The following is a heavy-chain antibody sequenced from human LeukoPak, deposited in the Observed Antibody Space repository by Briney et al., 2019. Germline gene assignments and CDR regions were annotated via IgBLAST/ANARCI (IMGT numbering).Heavy chain of an antibody. CDR1: GGSISSYY. J-gene: IGHJ4*02. V-gene: IGHV4-59*01. Sequence: PSETLSLTCTGSGGSISSYYWSWIRQPPGKGLEWIGYIYYSGSTNYKPALKSRVTISVDTSKNQLSLKLSSVTAADTAVYYCARVGCSGGSCHSGLDYWGQGTLVTVSS. D-gene: IGHD2-15*01. CDR3: ARVGCSGGSCHSGLDY. CDR2: IYYSGST.